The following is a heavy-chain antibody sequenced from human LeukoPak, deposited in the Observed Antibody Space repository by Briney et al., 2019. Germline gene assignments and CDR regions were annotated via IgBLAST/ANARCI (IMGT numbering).Heavy chain of an antibody. CDR3: ASLKNYYDSSGYLVTDAFDI. Sequence: GASVKVSCKASGYTFTGYYMHWVRQAPGQGLEWMGWINPNNGDSHYAQKFQGTVTMTRDTSISTAYMELKSLKSDDTAVYYCASLKNYYDSSGYLVTDAFDIWGQGTMVTVSS. CDR1: GYTFTGYY. D-gene: IGHD3-22*01. V-gene: IGHV1-2*02. CDR2: INPNNGDS. J-gene: IGHJ3*02.